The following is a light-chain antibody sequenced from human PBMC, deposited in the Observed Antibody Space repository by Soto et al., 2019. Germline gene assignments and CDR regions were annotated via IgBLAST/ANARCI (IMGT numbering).Light chain of an antibody. CDR2: GAS. V-gene: IGKV3-15*01. CDR3: QQYNNWPPHT. J-gene: IGKJ2*01. Sequence: EIVMTQSPATLSVSPGERATLSCRASQSVSRNLAWYQQKPGQAPRLLIYGASTRATGIPVRFSGSGSGTEFTLTISSLQSEDFAVYYCQQYNNWPPHTFGQGTKLEIK. CDR1: QSVSRN.